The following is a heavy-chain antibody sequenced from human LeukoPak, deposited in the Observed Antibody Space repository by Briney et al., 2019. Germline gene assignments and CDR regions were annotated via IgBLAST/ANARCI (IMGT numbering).Heavy chain of an antibody. CDR1: GFTFSTYW. Sequence: PGRSLRLSCAASGFTFSTYWMTWVRQAPGKGLEWVANINQDGSEMYYVDSVKGRFTISRDNAKNSLYLQMNSLRAEDTAIYYCARSPRNSGYNYGDYWGQGTLVTVSS. V-gene: IGHV3-7*03. CDR3: ARSPRNSGYNYGDY. D-gene: IGHD5-12*01. CDR2: INQDGSEM. J-gene: IGHJ4*02.